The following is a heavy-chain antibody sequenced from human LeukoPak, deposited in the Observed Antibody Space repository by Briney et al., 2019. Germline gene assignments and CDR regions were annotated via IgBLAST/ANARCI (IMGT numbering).Heavy chain of an antibody. V-gene: IGHV4-59*01. CDR1: GGSISSYY. Sequence: PSETLSLTCTVSGGSISSYYWSWIRQPPGKGLEWIGYIYYSGSTNYNPSLKSRVTISVDTSKNQFSLKLSSVTVADTAVYYCARDVGSSVFRFDPWGQGTLVTVSS. D-gene: IGHD6-6*01. J-gene: IGHJ5*02. CDR3: ARDVGSSVFRFDP. CDR2: IYYSGST.